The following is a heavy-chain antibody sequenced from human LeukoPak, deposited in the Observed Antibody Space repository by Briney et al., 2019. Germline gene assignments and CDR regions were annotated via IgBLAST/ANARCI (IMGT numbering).Heavy chain of an antibody. V-gene: IGHV3-74*01. CDR2: INPDGGST. D-gene: IGHD2-21*02. CDR3: ARLGLAYCGGDCRYYFDY. Sequence: PGGSLRLSCAASGFTFSSYWMHWFRQAPGKGLVWVSRINPDGGSTAYADSVKGRFTISRDNAKNTLYLQMNSLRVEDTAVYYCARLGLAYCGGDCRYYFDYWGQGTLVTVSS. CDR1: GFTFSSYW. J-gene: IGHJ4*02.